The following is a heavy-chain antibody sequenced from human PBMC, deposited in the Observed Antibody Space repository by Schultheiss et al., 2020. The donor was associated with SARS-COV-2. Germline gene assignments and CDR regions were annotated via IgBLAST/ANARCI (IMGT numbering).Heavy chain of an antibody. V-gene: IGHV4-61*01. CDR3: ARVYSSGWYDWYFDL. CDR2: IYYSGST. J-gene: IGHJ2*01. D-gene: IGHD6-19*01. CDR1: GGSISSSSYS. Sequence: SQTLSLTCTVSGGSISSSSYSWSWVRQPPGKGLEWIGYIYYSGSTNYNPSLKSRVTISVDTSKNQFSLKLSSVTAADTAVYYCARVYSSGWYDWYFDLWGRGTLVTVSS.